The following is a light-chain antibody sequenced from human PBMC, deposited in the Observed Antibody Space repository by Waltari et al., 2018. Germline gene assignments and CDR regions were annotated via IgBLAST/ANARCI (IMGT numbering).Light chain of an antibody. V-gene: IGLV2-11*01. Sequence: QSALTQPRSVSGSPGQSVPISCTGTSSYVGANNFGSWYQHHPDKAPILIIYDINKKPSGLPGRFSCSKSGNTASLTISGLQAEDEADYYCCSCVGSNVFFVFGGGTKLTVL. J-gene: IGLJ3*02. CDR1: SSYVGANNF. CDR3: CSCVGSNVFFV. CDR2: DIN.